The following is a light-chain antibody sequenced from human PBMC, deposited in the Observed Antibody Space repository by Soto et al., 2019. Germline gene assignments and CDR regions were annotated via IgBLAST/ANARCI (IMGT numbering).Light chain of an antibody. CDR2: RNN. CDR3: AAWDDSLSVLYV. CDR1: SSNIGRNY. Sequence: QSVLTQPPSASGTPGQRVTISCSGSSSNIGRNYVYWYQQPPGTAPKLLIYRNNKRPSGVPDRFSGSKSGTSASLAISGLRSEDEADYYCAAWDDSLSVLYVFGTGTRSPS. V-gene: IGLV1-47*01. J-gene: IGLJ1*01.